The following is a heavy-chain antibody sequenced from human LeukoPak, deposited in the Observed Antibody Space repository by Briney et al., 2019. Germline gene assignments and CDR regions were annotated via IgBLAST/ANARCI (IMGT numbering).Heavy chain of an antibody. D-gene: IGHD5-24*01. Sequence: ASVKVSCKASGGTFSSYAISWVRQAPGQGLEWMGWINPLSGGTKYAQKFQGRVTMTRDTSINTTYLELTRLTSDDTALYYCAREGKGYNFLKAWDFWGQGTLVTVSS. CDR3: AREGKGYNFLKAWDF. CDR2: INPLSGGT. V-gene: IGHV1-2*02. J-gene: IGHJ4*02. CDR1: GGTFSSYA.